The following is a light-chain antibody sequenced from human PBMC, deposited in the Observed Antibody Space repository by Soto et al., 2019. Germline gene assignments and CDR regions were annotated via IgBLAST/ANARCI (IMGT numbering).Light chain of an antibody. J-gene: IGKJ5*01. CDR3: QQRSNWPPVIT. CDR2: DAS. CDR1: QSFSSY. Sequence: EIVLTQSPATLSLSPGERATLSCRASQSFSSYLAWYQQKPGQAPRLLIYDASKRATGIPARFSGRGSGTDFTLTISSREPEDLAVYYCQQRSNWPPVITFGQGTRLEI. V-gene: IGKV3-11*01.